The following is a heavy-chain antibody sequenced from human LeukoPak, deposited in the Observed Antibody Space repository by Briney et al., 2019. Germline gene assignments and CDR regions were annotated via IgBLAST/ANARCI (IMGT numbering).Heavy chain of an antibody. V-gene: IGHV3-23*01. J-gene: IGHJ4*02. D-gene: IGHD3-10*01. CDR1: GFTFSSYA. Sequence: GGSLRLSCAASGFTFSSYAMRWVRQAPGKGLEWVSAISGSGVSTYYADSVKGRFTISRDNSKNTLDLQVNSLRAEDTAVFYCARLKVGSGSTYYFDYWGQGTLVTVSS. CDR3: ARLKVGSGSTYYFDY. CDR2: ISGSGVST.